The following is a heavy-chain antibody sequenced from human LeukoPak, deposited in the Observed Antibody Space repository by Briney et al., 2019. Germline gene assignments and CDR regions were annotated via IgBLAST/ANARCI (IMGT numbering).Heavy chain of an antibody. CDR3: ARLRITGTTSAFDI. D-gene: IGHD1-7*01. Sequence: PSETLSLTCTVSGGSISSHYWSWIRQPPGKGLEWIGYIYYSGSTNYNPSLKSRVTISVDTSKNQFSLKLSSVTPADTAVYYCARLRITGTTSAFDIWGHGTMVTVSS. CDR1: GGSISSHY. J-gene: IGHJ3*02. CDR2: IYYSGST. V-gene: IGHV4-59*11.